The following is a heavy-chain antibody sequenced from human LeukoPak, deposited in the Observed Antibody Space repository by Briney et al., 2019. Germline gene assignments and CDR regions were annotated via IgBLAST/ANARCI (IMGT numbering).Heavy chain of an antibody. CDR1: GGSFSGYY. CDR2: INHSGST. V-gene: IGHV4-34*01. D-gene: IGHD1-26*01. J-gene: IGHJ4*02. CDR3: ARGIGSYYPSPFDY. Sequence: SETLSLTCAVYGGSFSGYYWSWIRQPPGKGLEWIGEINHSGSTNYNPSLKSRVTISVDTSKNQFSLKLSSVTAADTAVYYCARGIGSYYPSPFDYWGQGTLVTVSS.